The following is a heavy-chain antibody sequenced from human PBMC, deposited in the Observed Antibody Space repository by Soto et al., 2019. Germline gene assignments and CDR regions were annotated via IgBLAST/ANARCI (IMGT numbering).Heavy chain of an antibody. V-gene: IGHV4-4*02. J-gene: IGHJ3*02. CDR1: SGSISSSNW. Sequence: QVQLQESGPGLVKPSGTLSLTCAVSSGSISSSNWWSWVRQPPGKGLEWIGEIYHSGSTNYNPSLKSRVTISVHKSKNQFSLKLSSVTAADTAAYYCARDLEYSSSWSAAFDIWGQGTMVTVSS. D-gene: IGHD6-13*01. CDR3: ARDLEYSSSWSAAFDI. CDR2: IYHSGST.